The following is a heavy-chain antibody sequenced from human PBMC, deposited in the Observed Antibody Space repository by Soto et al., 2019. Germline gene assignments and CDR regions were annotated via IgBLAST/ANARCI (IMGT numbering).Heavy chain of an antibody. J-gene: IGHJ4*02. CDR3: ARRGYSSGWYYFDY. CDR2: IHYSGST. CDR1: GGSITSYY. Sequence: ETLSLTCTVSGGSITSYYWSWIRQPPGKGLEFIGYIHYSGSTNYNPSLKSRVTISVDTSKNQFSLKLSSVTAADTAVYFCARRGYSSGWYYFDYWGQGTLVTVSS. V-gene: IGHV4-59*01. D-gene: IGHD6-19*01.